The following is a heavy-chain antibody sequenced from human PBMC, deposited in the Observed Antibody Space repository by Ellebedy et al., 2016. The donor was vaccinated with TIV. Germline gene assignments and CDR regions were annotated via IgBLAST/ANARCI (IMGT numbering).Heavy chain of an antibody. Sequence: GESLKISCAAFGFTLRSHAMNWVRQAPGKGLEWVSSINSDSSNKYYADSVKGRFTVSRDNARNSLSLQVNSLRAEDTAMYYCARANYDDNWRMIALDLWGQGTMVTVSS. D-gene: IGHD4-23*01. J-gene: IGHJ3*01. CDR3: ARANYDDNWRMIALDL. CDR1: GFTLRSHA. V-gene: IGHV3-21*06. CDR2: INSDSSNK.